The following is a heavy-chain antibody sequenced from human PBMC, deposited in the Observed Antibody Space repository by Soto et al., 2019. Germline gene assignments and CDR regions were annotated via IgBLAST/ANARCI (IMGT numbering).Heavy chain of an antibody. CDR1: GGSISSSSYY. Sequence: PSETLSLTCTVSGGSISSSSYYWGWIRQPPGKGLEWIGSIYYSGSTYYNPSLKSRVTISVDTSKNQFSLKLSSVTAADTAVYYCARGKWLAIFDYWGKGTLVTVSS. D-gene: IGHD6-19*01. CDR3: ARGKWLAIFDY. CDR2: IYYSGST. V-gene: IGHV4-39*01. J-gene: IGHJ4*02.